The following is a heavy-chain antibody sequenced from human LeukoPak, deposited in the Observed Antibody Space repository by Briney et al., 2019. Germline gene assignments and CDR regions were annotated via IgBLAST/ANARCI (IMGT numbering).Heavy chain of an antibody. Sequence: ASVKVSCKASGYTFTSYGISWVRQAPGQGLKWMGWISAYNGNTNYAQKLQGRVTMTTDTSTSTAYMELRSLRSDDTAVYYCARDQGIAAAAKFDPWGQGTLVTVSS. CDR1: GYTFTSYG. V-gene: IGHV1-18*01. CDR3: ARDQGIAAAAKFDP. J-gene: IGHJ5*02. CDR2: ISAYNGNT. D-gene: IGHD6-13*01.